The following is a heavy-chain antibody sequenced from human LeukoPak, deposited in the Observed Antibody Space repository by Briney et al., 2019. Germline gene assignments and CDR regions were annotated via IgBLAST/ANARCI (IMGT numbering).Heavy chain of an antibody. Sequence: GGSLRLSCEASGFTFNSYWMSWVRQAPGRGLEWVADINEDGSTIYYVNSVKGRFTISRDNAKNSLSLQLNTLRAGDTAVYYCARWSYVSGTWFLDYWGQGTLVTVSS. D-gene: IGHD3-10*01. CDR2: INEDGSTI. J-gene: IGHJ4*02. CDR1: GFTFNSYW. V-gene: IGHV3-7*05. CDR3: ARWSYVSGTWFLDY.